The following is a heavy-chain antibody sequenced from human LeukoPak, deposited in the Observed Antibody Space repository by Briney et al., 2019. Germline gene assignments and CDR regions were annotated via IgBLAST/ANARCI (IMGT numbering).Heavy chain of an antibody. D-gene: IGHD4-23*01. CDR3: ARDGSVTPGYSDY. V-gene: IGHV1-2*04. CDR1: GYTFTGYY. CDR2: INPNSGGT. Sequence: ASVKVSCKASGYTFTGYYMHWVRQAPGQGLEWMGWINPNSGGTNYAQKFQGWVTMTRDTSISTAYMELSRLRSDDTAVYYCARDGSVTPGYSDYWGQGTLVTVSS. J-gene: IGHJ4*02.